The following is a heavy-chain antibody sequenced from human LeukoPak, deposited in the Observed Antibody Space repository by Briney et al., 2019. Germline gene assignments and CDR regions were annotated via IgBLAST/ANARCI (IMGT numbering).Heavy chain of an antibody. Sequence: PGGSLRLTCAASGFAFNDYYMSWIRQAPGRGLEWVSYISSSGTTIYHADSVKGRFTISRDNAKNSLYLQMNSLRAEDTAVYYCARGEMATPIDYWGQGTLVTVSS. CDR3: ARGEMATPIDY. J-gene: IGHJ4*02. CDR1: GFAFNDYY. D-gene: IGHD5-24*01. CDR2: ISSSGTTI. V-gene: IGHV3-11*01.